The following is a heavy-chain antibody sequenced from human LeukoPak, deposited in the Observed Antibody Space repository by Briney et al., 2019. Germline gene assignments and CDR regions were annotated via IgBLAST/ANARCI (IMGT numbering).Heavy chain of an antibody. Sequence: GGSLRLSCAASGFTFSSYSMNWVRQAPGKGLEWVSSISSSGSYIYYADSVKGRFTISRDNAKNSLYLQMNSLRAEDTAVYYCAKDFPIVGIAVAGPFDYWGQGTLVTVSS. CDR2: ISSSGSYI. D-gene: IGHD6-19*01. CDR1: GFTFSSYS. V-gene: IGHV3-21*04. J-gene: IGHJ4*02. CDR3: AKDFPIVGIAVAGPFDY.